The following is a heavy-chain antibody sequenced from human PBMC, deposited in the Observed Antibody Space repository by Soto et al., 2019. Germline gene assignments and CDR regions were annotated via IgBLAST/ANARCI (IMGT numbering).Heavy chain of an antibody. Sequence: GGSLRLSCAGSVFTFGTYGMHWVRQAPGKGLEWVAVISYDGSNKYYADSVKGRFTISRDNSKNTLYLQMNSLRAEDTAVYYCAKDGAAAEVPYYYYYGMDVWGQGTTVTVSS. V-gene: IGHV3-30*18. J-gene: IGHJ6*02. CDR1: VFTFGTYG. CDR3: AKDGAAAEVPYYYYYGMDV. D-gene: IGHD6-13*01. CDR2: ISYDGSNK.